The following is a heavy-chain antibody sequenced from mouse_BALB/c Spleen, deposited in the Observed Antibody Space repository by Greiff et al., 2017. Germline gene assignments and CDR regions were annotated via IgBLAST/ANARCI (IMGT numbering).Heavy chain of an antibody. CDR1: GFTFSDYY. V-gene: IGHV5-4*02. D-gene: IGHD2-14*01. CDR2: ISDGGSYT. J-gene: IGHJ4*01. Sequence: EVHLVESGGGLVKPGGSLKLSCAASGFTFSDYYMYWVRQTPEKRLEWVATISDGGSYTYYPDSVKGRFTISRDNAKNNLYLQMSSLKSEDTAMYYCARGGDYRYDVYYAMDYWGQGTSVTVSS. CDR3: ARGGDYRYDVYYAMDY.